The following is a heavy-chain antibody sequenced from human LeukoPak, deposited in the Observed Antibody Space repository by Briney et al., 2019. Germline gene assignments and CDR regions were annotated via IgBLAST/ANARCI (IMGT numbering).Heavy chain of an antibody. Sequence: GGSLRLSCAASGFTFSSYGMHWVRQAPGKGLEWAAFIRSDGSNKYYADSVKGRYTISRDNSKNTLFLQMNSLRGEDTAVYHCATKSQQQLADYYYYYYMDVWGKGTTVIISS. CDR3: ATKSQQQLADYYYYYYMDV. V-gene: IGHV3-30*02. CDR1: GFTFSSYG. CDR2: IRSDGSNK. D-gene: IGHD6-13*01. J-gene: IGHJ6*03.